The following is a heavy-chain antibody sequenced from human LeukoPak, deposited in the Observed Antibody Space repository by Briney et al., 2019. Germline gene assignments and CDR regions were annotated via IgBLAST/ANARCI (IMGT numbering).Heavy chain of an antibody. D-gene: IGHD5/OR15-5a*01. CDR1: GVTFSSYA. V-gene: IGHV3-23*01. CDR2: ISTTDDNT. J-gene: IGHJ4*02. Sequence: SGGSLRLSCAASGVTFSSYAMSWVRQAPGKGLEWVSTISTTDDNTYYADSVKGRFTISRDNSKNTLYLRMNSLRAEDTAVYYCSKDMSTTKWYYFDPWGQGTLGTVSS. CDR3: SKDMSTTKWYYFDP.